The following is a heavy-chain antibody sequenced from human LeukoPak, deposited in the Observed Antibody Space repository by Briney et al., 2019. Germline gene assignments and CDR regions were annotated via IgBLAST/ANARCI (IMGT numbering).Heavy chain of an antibody. V-gene: IGHV4-34*01. CDR1: AGSFRAYY. D-gene: IGHD6-19*01. Sequence: PSETLSLTCAVYAGSFRAYYWTWIRQPPGQGLEWIGEPNHGGAINYNPSLKSLVTISVDTAKNQFSLKLTSVTAADTAVYYCARGYSRGFNWFDPWGQGTLVTVSS. CDR2: PNHGGAI. J-gene: IGHJ5*02. CDR3: ARGYSRGFNWFDP.